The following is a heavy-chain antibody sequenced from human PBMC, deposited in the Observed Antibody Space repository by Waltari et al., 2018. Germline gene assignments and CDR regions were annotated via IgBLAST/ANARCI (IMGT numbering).Heavy chain of an antibody. Sequence: QVQLQESGPGLVKPSETLSLTCTVFGGSISSYYWSWIRQPPGKGLEWIGYSGNKYNPTLKSRVTISLDTSKNQFSLKLISVAAAGTAVYYCARSYTVTTSPIAGYWGQGTLVTVSS. CDR1: GGSISSYY. V-gene: IGHV4-59*01. CDR3: ARSYTVTTSPIAGY. D-gene: IGHD4-17*01. J-gene: IGHJ4*02. CDR2: YSGN.